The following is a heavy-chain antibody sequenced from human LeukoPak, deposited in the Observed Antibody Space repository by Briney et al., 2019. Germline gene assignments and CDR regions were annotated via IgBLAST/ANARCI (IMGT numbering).Heavy chain of an antibody. CDR3: ARVGYRSPWAHMDV. V-gene: IGHV1-18*01. CDR1: GYTFTSYV. CDR2: ISAYNGNT. J-gene: IGHJ6*03. D-gene: IGHD5-18*01. Sequence: GASVKVSCKASGYTFTSYVISWVRQAPGQGLEWMGWISAYNGNTNYAQKLQGRVTMTTDTSTSTAYMELRSLRSDDTAVYYCARVGYRSPWAHMDVWGKGTTVTVSS.